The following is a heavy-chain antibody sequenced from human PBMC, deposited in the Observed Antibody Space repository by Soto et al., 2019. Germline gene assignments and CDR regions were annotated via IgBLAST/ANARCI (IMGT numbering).Heavy chain of an antibody. CDR3: ARGSIAVAGRNQLDY. CDR2: INAANGHT. CDR1: GYFFTSYA. D-gene: IGHD6-19*01. J-gene: IGHJ4*02. Sequence: ASVKVSCKASGYFFTSYAIHWVRQAPGPRLEWLGWINAANGHTKYSQNFQGRVIITRDTSANTVYMEVSSLRSGDTAVYYCARGSIAVAGRNQLDYWGQGTRVTVSS. V-gene: IGHV1-3*01.